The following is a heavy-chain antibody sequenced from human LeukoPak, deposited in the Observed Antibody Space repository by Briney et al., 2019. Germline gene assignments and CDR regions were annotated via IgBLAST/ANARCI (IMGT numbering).Heavy chain of an antibody. Sequence: GGSLRLSCAASGFTFSSYEMNWVRQAPGKGLEWVSYISSSGSTIYYADSVKGRFTISRDNSKNTLYLQMNSLRAEDTAVYYCARSPRGPSGPDSHMDVWGKGTTVTVSS. D-gene: IGHD1-26*01. CDR2: ISSSGSTI. V-gene: IGHV3-48*03. J-gene: IGHJ6*03. CDR3: ARSPRGPSGPDSHMDV. CDR1: GFTFSSYE.